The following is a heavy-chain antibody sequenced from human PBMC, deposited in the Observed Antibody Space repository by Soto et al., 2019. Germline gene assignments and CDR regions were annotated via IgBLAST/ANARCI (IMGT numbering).Heavy chain of an antibody. CDR1: GGSFSGYY. J-gene: IGHJ3*02. Sequence: SETLSLTCAVYGGSFSGYYWSWIRQPPGKGLEWIGEINHSGSTNYNPSLKSRVTISVDTSKNQFSLKLSSVTAADTAVYYCARAQRRKYQLLCCAFDIWGQGTMVTVSS. CDR3: ARAQRRKYQLLCCAFDI. D-gene: IGHD2-2*01. V-gene: IGHV4-34*01. CDR2: INHSGST.